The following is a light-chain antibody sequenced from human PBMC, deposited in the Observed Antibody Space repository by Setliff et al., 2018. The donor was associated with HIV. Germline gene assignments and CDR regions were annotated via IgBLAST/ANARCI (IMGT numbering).Light chain of an antibody. V-gene: IGLV2-14*03. CDR3: CSYSGTSTYI. J-gene: IGLJ1*01. CDR2: DVT. Sequence: QSALAQPASVSGSPGQSITISCTGTSSDVGGYNYVSWYQQHPGKAPKLIVYDVTKRPSGVPDRFSGSKSGDTASLTISGLQSEDEADYYCCSYSGTSTYIFGSGTKVTVL. CDR1: SSDVGGYNY.